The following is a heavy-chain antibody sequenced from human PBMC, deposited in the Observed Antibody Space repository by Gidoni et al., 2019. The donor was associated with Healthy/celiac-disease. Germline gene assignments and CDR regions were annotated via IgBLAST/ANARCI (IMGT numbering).Heavy chain of an antibody. CDR1: GFTFSSYA. Sequence: EVQLLESGGGLVQPGGSLRLSCAASGFTFSSYAMSWVSQAPGKGLEWDSAISGSGGSTYYADSVKGRCTISRDNSKNTLYLQMNSLRAEDTAVYYCAKDQVVVVTAPRLGFDYWGQGTLVTVSS. V-gene: IGHV3-23*01. CDR3: AKDQVVVVTAPRLGFDY. D-gene: IGHD2-21*02. J-gene: IGHJ4*02. CDR2: ISGSGGST.